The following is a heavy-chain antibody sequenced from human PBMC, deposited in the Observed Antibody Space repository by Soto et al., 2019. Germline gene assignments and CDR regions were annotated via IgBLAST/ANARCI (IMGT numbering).Heavy chain of an antibody. CDR1: GGSISSYY. V-gene: IGHV4-59*01. CDR2: IYYSGST. Sequence: PSETLSLTCTVSGGSISSYYWSWIRQPPGKGLEWIGYIYYSGSTNYNPSLKSRVTISVDTSKNQFSLKLSSVTAADTAVYYCARAWVRGVPPYNWFDPWGQGTLVTVSS. D-gene: IGHD3-10*01. CDR3: ARAWVRGVPPYNWFDP. J-gene: IGHJ5*02.